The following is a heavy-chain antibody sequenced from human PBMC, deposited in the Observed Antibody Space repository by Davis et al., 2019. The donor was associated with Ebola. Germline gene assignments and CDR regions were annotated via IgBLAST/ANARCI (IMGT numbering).Heavy chain of an antibody. D-gene: IGHD3-10*01. V-gene: IGHV3-7*03. CDR3: ARDFKGGYGSGSYYTTRYGMDV. CDR1: GLAFSNSD. J-gene: IGHJ6*02. CDR2: IKQDGSEK. Sequence: GESLKISCTGSGLAFSNSDMSWVRQAPGKGLEWVANIKQDGSEKYYVDSVKGRFTISRDNAKNSLYLQMNSLRAEDTAVYYCARDFKGGYGSGSYYTTRYGMDVWGQGTTVTVSS.